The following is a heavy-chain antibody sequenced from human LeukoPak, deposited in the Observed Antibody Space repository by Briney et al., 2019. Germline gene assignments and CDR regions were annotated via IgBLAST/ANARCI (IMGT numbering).Heavy chain of an antibody. J-gene: IGHJ4*02. CDR1: GYTFTDYY. CDR3: ASIKYGGLFGDFDY. D-gene: IGHD2-21*01. V-gene: IGHV1-2*02. CDR2: INPNSGGA. Sequence: GASVKVSCKASGYTFTDYYMHWVRQAPGQGLEWMEWINPNSGGANYAQKFQGRVTMTRDTSISTAYMEPSRLRSDDTAVYYCASIKYGGLFGDFDYWGQGTLVTVSS.